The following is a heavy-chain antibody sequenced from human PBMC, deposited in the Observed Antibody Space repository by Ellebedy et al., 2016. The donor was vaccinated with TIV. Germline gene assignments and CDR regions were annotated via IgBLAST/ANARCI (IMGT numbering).Heavy chain of an antibody. Sequence: MPGGSLRLSCTVSGASISSYYWSWIRQPPGKGLEWIGYIYYNENTNYNPSLKSRVTISVDTSKNQFSLKLSSVTAADPAVYYCARAAQPNCSGGSCYRIDYWGQGTLVTVSS. D-gene: IGHD2-15*01. CDR3: ARAAQPNCSGGSCYRIDY. CDR2: IYYNENT. CDR1: GASISSYY. V-gene: IGHV4-59*01. J-gene: IGHJ4*02.